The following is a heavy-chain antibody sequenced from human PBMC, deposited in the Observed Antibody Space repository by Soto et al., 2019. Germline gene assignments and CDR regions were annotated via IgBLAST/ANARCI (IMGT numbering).Heavy chain of an antibody. CDR1: GFTLSDHY. V-gene: IGHV3-72*01. D-gene: IGHD1-26*01. CDR2: SRDKAQGYST. J-gene: IGHJ4*01. CDR3: VKDVGYSGTY. Sequence: PGGSLRLSCAGSGFTLSDHYIDWVRQAPGKGLEWVGRSRDKAQGYSTAYAASVKGRFTTSRDETKNSVYLQMNSLRAEDTAVYYCVKDVGYSGTYWGQGTLVTVSS.